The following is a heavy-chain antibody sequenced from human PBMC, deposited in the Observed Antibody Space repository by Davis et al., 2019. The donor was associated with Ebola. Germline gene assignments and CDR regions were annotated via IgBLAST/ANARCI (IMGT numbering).Heavy chain of an antibody. CDR2: ISYDGSNK. V-gene: IGHV3-30*03. CDR1: GFTFSSYG. CDR3: ARKGSLDY. Sequence: GESLKISCAASGFTFSSYGMHWVRQAPGKGLEWVAVISYDGSNKYYADSMKGRFTISRDNSKNTLYLQMNSLRAEDTAVYYCARKGSLDYWGQGTLVTVSS. J-gene: IGHJ4*02.